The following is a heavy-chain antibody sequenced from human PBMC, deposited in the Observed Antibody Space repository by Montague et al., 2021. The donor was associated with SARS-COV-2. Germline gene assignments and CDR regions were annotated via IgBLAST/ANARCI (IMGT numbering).Heavy chain of an antibody. D-gene: IGHD1-26*01. Sequence: SETLSLTCTVSGASINAYYWTWIRQPPGKGLEYIGFTYYSGSANYNPSLKSRVTISVDTSKNQFSLKLSSVTAADTAVYYCAREWELLQNWFDPWGQGTLVTVSS. J-gene: IGHJ5*02. CDR3: AREWELLQNWFDP. V-gene: IGHV4-59*12. CDR1: GASINAYY. CDR2: TYYSGSA.